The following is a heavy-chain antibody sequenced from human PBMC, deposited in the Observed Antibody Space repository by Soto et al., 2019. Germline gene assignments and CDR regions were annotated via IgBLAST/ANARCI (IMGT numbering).Heavy chain of an antibody. D-gene: IGHD3-3*01. CDR3: AKDRQTQVLEWLLPSGEGMDV. J-gene: IGHJ6*02. Sequence: EVQLVESGGVVVQPGGSLRLSCAASGFTFDDYTMHWVRQAPGKGLEWVSLISWDGGSTYYADSVKGRFTISRDNSKNSLYLQMNSLRTEDTALYYCAKDRQTQVLEWLLPSGEGMDVWGQGTTVTVSS. CDR2: ISWDGGST. CDR1: GFTFDDYT. V-gene: IGHV3-43*01.